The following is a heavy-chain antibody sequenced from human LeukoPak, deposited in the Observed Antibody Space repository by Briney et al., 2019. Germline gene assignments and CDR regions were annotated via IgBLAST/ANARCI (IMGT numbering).Heavy chain of an antibody. CDR1: GFTFDNAW. V-gene: IGHV3-11*04. J-gene: IGHJ4*02. CDR2: ISRSATTI. D-gene: IGHD4-23*01. Sequence: PGGSLRLSCAASGFTFDNAWMSWVRQAPGKGLEWVSYISRSATTIYYADSVRGRFTISRDNAENSLYLQMNSLRAEDTAVYYCAREDSGNSGSFDYWGQGALVTVSS. CDR3: AREDSGNSGSFDY.